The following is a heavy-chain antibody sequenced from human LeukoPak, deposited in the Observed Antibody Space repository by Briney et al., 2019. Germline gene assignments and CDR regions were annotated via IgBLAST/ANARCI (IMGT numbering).Heavy chain of an antibody. CDR1: GGSISNYY. V-gene: IGHV4-4*07. CDR2: IYTGGST. J-gene: IGHJ4*02. Sequence: SETLSLTCTVSGGSISNYYWSWIRQPAGKGLEWIGRIYTGGSTNYNPSLNSRVTMSLDTSKNQFSLKLSSLTAADTAVYYCARDNVCSGGSCYSDPLDYWGQGTLVTVSS. CDR3: ARDNVCSGGSCYSDPLDY. D-gene: IGHD2-15*01.